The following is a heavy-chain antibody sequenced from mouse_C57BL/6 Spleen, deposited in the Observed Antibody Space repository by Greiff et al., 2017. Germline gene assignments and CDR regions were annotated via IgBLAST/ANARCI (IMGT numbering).Heavy chain of an antibody. CDR3: ARRYGNYRYCFAY. V-gene: IGHV1-50*01. CDR1: GYTFTSYW. Sequence: QVQLQQPGAELVRPGASVKLSCKASGYTFTSYWMRWVKQRTGQGLEWIGEIYPTGGNTNYNQKFKGKATLTVDTSSSTAYMQRSSLTSDDSAVYYCARRYGNYRYCFAYWGQGTTLTVSA. D-gene: IGHD2-1*01. CDR2: IYPTGGNT. J-gene: IGHJ2*01.